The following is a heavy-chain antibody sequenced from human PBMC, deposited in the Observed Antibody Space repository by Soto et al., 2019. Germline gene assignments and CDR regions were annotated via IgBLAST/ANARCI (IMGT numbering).Heavy chain of an antibody. Sequence: PGGSLRLSCAASGFTFSSYSMNWVRQAPGKGLEWVSSISSSSSYIYYADSVKGRFTISRDNAKNSLYLQMNSLRAEDTAVYYCARGPSRITMIPNRFDPWGQGTLVTVSS. CDR2: ISSSSSYI. D-gene: IGHD3-22*01. J-gene: IGHJ5*02. CDR1: GFTFSSYS. V-gene: IGHV3-21*01. CDR3: ARGPSRITMIPNRFDP.